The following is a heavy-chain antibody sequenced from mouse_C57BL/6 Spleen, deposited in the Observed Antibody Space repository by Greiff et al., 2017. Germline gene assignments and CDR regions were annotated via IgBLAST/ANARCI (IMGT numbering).Heavy chain of an antibody. V-gene: IGHV7-3*01. CDR3: ARWGDYGWFAY. J-gene: IGHJ3*01. Sequence: EVKVVESGGGLVQPGGSLSLSCAASGFTFTDYYMSWVRQPPGKALEWLGFIRNKANGYTTEYSASVKGRFTISRDNSQSILYLQMNALRAEDSATYYCARWGDYGWFAYWGQGTLVTVSA. CDR2: IRNKANGYTT. CDR1: GFTFTDYY. D-gene: IGHD2-4*01.